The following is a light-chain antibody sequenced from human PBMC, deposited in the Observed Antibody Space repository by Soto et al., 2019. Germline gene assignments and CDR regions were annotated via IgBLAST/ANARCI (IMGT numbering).Light chain of an antibody. V-gene: IGKV3-11*01. CDR3: HQRQSWPRT. J-gene: IGKJ1*01. CDR2: GAS. CDR1: QSISSNF. Sequence: EIVLTQSPGTLSLSPGEGATLSCRASQSISSNFLAWYQQKRGQAPRLLIHGASNRATGIPARFSASGTGTDFTLTISDVQPEDFAVYYCHQRQSWPRTFGQGTKVDI.